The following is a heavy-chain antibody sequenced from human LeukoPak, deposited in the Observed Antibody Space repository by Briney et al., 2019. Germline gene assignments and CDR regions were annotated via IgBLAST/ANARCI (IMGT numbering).Heavy chain of an antibody. Sequence: GASVKVSCKASGYTFTSYYMHWVRQAPGQGLEWMGIINPSGGSTSYAQKFQGRVTMTRDTSTSTVYMELSSLRSEDTAVYYCARVDSSGYYLDAFDIWGQGTMVTVSS. CDR2: INPSGGST. V-gene: IGHV1-46*01. CDR3: ARVDSSGYYLDAFDI. J-gene: IGHJ3*02. CDR1: GYTFTSYY. D-gene: IGHD3-22*01.